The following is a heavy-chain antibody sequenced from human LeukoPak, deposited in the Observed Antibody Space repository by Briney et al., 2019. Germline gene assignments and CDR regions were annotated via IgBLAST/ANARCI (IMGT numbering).Heavy chain of an antibody. CDR3: ARGYGDFRVEGRYFHS. CDR2: IYYSGST. CDR1: GSSLSSYF. J-gene: IGHJ4*02. D-gene: IGHD4-17*01. V-gene: IGHV4-59*01. Sequence: SETLSLTCTVSGSSLSSYFWSWIRLPPGKGLEWIGYIYYSGSTNYNPSLKSRVTISVDTSKRQFSLKVSSVTAADTAVYYCARGYGDFRVEGRYFHSWGQGTLVTVSS.